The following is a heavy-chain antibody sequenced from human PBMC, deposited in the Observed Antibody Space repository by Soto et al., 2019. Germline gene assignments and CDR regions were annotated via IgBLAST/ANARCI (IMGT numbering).Heavy chain of an antibody. J-gene: IGHJ4*02. CDR2: VYYSGGS. CDR3: ARAERRSDYSDLES. CDR1: VGSVTIWADY. V-gene: IGHV4-61*08. Sequence: HSESMDLPRGVCVGSVTIWADYGSSIGQPPGKGLEWTGYVYYSGGSQYNPSLKTRVTISLDTSKNQFSLKLSSVTAADTAVYYCARAERRSDYSDLESWGQGTLVTV. D-gene: IGHD3-3*01.